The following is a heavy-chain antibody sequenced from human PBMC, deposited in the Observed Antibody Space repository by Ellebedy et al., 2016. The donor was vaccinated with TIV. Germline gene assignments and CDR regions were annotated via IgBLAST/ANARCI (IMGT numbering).Heavy chain of an antibody. V-gene: IGHV5-51*01. D-gene: IGHD1-26*01. CDR1: GYIFTDYW. Sequence: GESLKISCAASGYIFTDYWVAWVRQTPGLGLEWMGIIDPDDSDTRYSPSFQGQVTISGDRSSSSTYLQWSSLRASDTSIYYCARRQSSMVGATVPDSWGQGTQVIVSS. J-gene: IGHJ4*02. CDR3: ARRQSSMVGATVPDS. CDR2: IDPDDSDT.